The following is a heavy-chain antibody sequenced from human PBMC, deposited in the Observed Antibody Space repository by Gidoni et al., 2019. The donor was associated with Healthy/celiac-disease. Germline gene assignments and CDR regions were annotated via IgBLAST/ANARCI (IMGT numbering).Heavy chain of an antibody. CDR3: ASLLV. CDR1: GGSISSSSYY. J-gene: IGHJ4*02. D-gene: IGHD2-15*01. CDR2: IDYSGST. Sequence: QLQLQESGPGLMKPSETLSRTCTVSGGSISSSSYYWGWIRQPPGKGLEWIGSIDYSGSTYSTPSLKRRVTISVATSMTQFSLRLSSVTAADTAVYYCASLLVWGQGTLVTVSS. V-gene: IGHV4-39*01.